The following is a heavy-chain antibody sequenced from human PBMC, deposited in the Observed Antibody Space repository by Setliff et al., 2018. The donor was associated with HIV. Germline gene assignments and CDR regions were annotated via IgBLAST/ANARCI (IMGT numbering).Heavy chain of an antibody. CDR3: ARGTVGATFLHNDY. CDR1: GFTFSSYS. J-gene: IGHJ4*02. V-gene: IGHV3-21*01. CDR2: ISSSSSYI. Sequence: ETLSLSCAASGFTFSSYSMNWVRQAPGKGLEWVSSISSSSSYIYYADSVKGRFTISRDNAKNSLYLQMNSLRAEDTAVYYCARGTVGATFLHNDYWGQGTLVTVSS. D-gene: IGHD1-26*01.